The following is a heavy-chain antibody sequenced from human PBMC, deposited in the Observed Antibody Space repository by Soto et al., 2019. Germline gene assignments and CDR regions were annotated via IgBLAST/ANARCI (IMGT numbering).Heavy chain of an antibody. CDR1: GFTFSSYW. CDR3: AKSPPTYYDSSGLQYFQH. Sequence: EVQLVESGGGLVQPGGSLRLSCAASGFTFSSYWMSWVRQAPGKGLEWVANIKQDGSEKYYVDSAKGRFTISRDNAKNSLYLQMNSLRAEDTAVYYCAKSPPTYYDSSGLQYFQHWGQGTLVTVSS. CDR2: IKQDGSEK. J-gene: IGHJ1*01. D-gene: IGHD3-22*01. V-gene: IGHV3-7*01.